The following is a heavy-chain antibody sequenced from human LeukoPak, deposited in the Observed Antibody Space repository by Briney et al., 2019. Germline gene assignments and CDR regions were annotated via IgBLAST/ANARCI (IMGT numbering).Heavy chain of an antibody. D-gene: IGHD3-10*01. CDR3: ARMLWFGESEFDY. J-gene: IGHJ4*02. CDR1: GFTFSSYE. CDR2: ISSSGSTI. V-gene: IGHV3-48*03. Sequence: GGSLRLSCAASGFTFSSYEMNWVRQAPGKGLVWVSYISSSGSTIYYADSVKGRFTISRDNAKNSLYLQMNSLRAEDTAVYYCARMLWFGESEFDYWGQGTLVTVSS.